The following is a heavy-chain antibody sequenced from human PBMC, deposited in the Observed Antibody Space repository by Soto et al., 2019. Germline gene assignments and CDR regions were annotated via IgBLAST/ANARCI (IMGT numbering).Heavy chain of an antibody. CDR2: IYYSGST. D-gene: IGHD5-18*01. Sequence: SETLSLTCTVSGGSGSSGSYYWSWIRQPPGKGLEWIGYIYYSGSTNYNPSLKSRVTISVDTSKNQFSLKLSSVTAADTAVYYCASSDTAMVSVGMDVWGQGTTVTVSS. CDR1: GGSGSSGSYY. V-gene: IGHV4-61*01. CDR3: ASSDTAMVSVGMDV. J-gene: IGHJ6*02.